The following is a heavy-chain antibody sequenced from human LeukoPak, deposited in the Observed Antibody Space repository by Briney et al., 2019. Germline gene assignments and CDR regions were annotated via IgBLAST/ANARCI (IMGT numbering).Heavy chain of an antibody. CDR2: INSDGSST. J-gene: IGHJ4*02. CDR3: ARAPLGDYFYGLNY. Sequence: GGSLRLSCAASGFTFSSYWMHWVRQAPGKGLGWVSRINSDGSSTSYADSVKGRFTISRDNAKNTLYLQMNSLRAEDTAVYYCARAPLGDYFYGLNYWGQGTLVTVSS. D-gene: IGHD4-17*01. CDR1: GFTFSSYW. V-gene: IGHV3-74*01.